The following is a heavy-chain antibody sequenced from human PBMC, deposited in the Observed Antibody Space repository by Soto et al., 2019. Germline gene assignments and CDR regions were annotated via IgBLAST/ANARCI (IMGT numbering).Heavy chain of an antibody. V-gene: IGHV1-58*01. CDR2: IVVGSGNT. CDR3: AARSGYSYGPRGYYYYGMDV. Sequence: ASVKVSCKASGFTFTSSAVQWVRQARGQRLEWIGWIVVGSGNTNYAQKFQERVTITRDMSTSTAYMELSSLRSEDTAVYYCAARSGYSYGPRGYYYYGMDVWGQGTTVTVSS. J-gene: IGHJ6*02. D-gene: IGHD5-18*01. CDR1: GFTFTSSA.